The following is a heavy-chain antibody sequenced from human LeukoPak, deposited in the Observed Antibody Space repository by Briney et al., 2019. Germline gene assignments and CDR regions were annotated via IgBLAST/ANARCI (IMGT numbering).Heavy chain of an antibody. CDR2: INPNSGGT. CDR3: ARADIVVVPAAMDLDY. D-gene: IGHD2-2*01. Sequence: ASVKVSCKASGYTFTGYYMHWVRQAPGQGLEWMGWINPNSGGTNYAQKFQGRVTMTRDTSISTAYMELSRLRSDDTAVHYCARADIVVVPAAMDLDYWGQGTLVTVSS. J-gene: IGHJ4*02. V-gene: IGHV1-2*02. CDR1: GYTFTGYY.